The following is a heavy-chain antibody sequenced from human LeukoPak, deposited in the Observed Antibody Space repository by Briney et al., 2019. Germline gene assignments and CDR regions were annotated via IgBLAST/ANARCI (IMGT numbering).Heavy chain of an antibody. CDR2: INPDGGGT. V-gene: IGHV1-2*07. D-gene: IGHD2-2*01. CDR1: GYTFTDYY. Sequence: ASVKVSCKASGYTFTDYYMHWVRQAPGQGLEWMGWINPDGGGTSYAHRFQGRVTMTRDTSIRTAYMELSRLRSDDTALYYCARVEGEPAAQDYSYYGFDVWDQGTTVTVSS. J-gene: IGHJ6*02. CDR3: ARVEGEPAAQDYSYYGFDV.